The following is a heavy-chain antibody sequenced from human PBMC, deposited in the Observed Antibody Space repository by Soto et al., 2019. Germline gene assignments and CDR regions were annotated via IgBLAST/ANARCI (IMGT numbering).Heavy chain of an antibody. CDR2: IWYDGSNK. J-gene: IGHJ6*02. D-gene: IGHD2-15*01. CDR3: ARDSGPHGYYYGMDV. Sequence: QVQLVESGGGVVQPGRSLRLSCAASGFTFSSYGMHWVRQAPGKGLEWVAVIWYDGSNKYYADSVKGRFTISRDNSKNTLYRQMNSLRAEDTAVYYCARDSGPHGYYYGMDVWGQGTTVTVSS. V-gene: IGHV3-33*01. CDR1: GFTFSSYG.